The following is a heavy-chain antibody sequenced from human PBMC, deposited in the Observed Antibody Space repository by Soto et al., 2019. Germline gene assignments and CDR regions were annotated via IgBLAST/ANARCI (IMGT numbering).Heavy chain of an antibody. Sequence: GGSLRLSCAASRFTFTSYAMSWVRQAPGKGLEWVSAISGRGGSTYYADSVKGRFTISRDNYKNTLYLQMNSLRAEDTAVYYRAKDRTSGATPGDAFDIWGQGTMVTVAS. CDR2: ISGRGGST. J-gene: IGHJ3*02. CDR3: AKDRTSGATPGDAFDI. V-gene: IGHV3-23*01. D-gene: IGHD3-3*01. CDR1: RFTFTSYA.